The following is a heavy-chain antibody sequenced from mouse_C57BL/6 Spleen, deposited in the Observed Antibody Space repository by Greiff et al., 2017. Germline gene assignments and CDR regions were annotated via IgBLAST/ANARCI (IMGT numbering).Heavy chain of an antibody. D-gene: IGHD1-1*01. J-gene: IGHJ2*01. CDR3: ARGGYYGSSYGYFDY. Sequence: VQLQQSGPELVKPGASVKISCKASGYAFSSSWMNWVKQRPGKGLEWIGRIYPGDGDTNYNGQFKGKATLTADKSSSTAYMQLSSLTSEDSAVYFCARGGYYGSSYGYFDYWGQGTTLTVSS. CDR1: GYAFSSSW. CDR2: IYPGDGDT. V-gene: IGHV1-82*01.